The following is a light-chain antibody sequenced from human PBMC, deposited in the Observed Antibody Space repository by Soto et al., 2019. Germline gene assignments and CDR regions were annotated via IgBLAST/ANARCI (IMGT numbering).Light chain of an antibody. CDR2: END. V-gene: IGLV1-51*02. J-gene: IGLJ1*01. Sequence: SALPQPPSVSAAPGQTVTIYCSGSSSNIGITSVSWYQQLPEAAPKLLIYENDKRPSGIPDRFSGSKSGTSATLGITGLQTGDEADYYCGTWDSSLGADVFGTGTKVTVL. CDR3: GTWDSSLGADV. CDR1: SSNIGITS.